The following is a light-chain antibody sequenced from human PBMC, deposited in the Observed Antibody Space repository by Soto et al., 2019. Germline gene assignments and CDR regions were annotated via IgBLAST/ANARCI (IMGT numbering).Light chain of an antibody. Sequence: DIPMTQSPSTLSASVGDIVTITCRASQSIRGWLAWYQQEPGKAPNLLIYDASRLKSGVPSRFSGRGSGTDCTLTISSLQPEDVATYYCQQSYSTPRTFGQGTRLEIK. J-gene: IGKJ5*01. CDR3: QQSYSTPRT. CDR1: QSIRGW. V-gene: IGKV1-5*01. CDR2: DAS.